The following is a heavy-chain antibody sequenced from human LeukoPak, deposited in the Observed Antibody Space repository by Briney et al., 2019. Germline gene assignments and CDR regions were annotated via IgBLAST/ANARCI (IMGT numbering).Heavy chain of an antibody. D-gene: IGHD3-22*01. V-gene: IGHV5-51*01. CDR2: IYPGDSDT. Sequence: GESLKISCKGSGYSFTSYWIGWVRQMPGKGLEGMGIIYPGDSDTSYSPSFQGQVTISADKSISTAYLQWGSLKASDTAMYYCASSRPNYYDSSGYYYPRYFQHWGQGTLVTVSS. J-gene: IGHJ1*01. CDR3: ASSRPNYYDSSGYYYPRYFQH. CDR1: GYSFTSYW.